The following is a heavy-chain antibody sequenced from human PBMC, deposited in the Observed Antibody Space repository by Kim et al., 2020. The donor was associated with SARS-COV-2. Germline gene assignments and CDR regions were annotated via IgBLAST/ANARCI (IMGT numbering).Heavy chain of an antibody. V-gene: IGHV4-4*09. J-gene: IGHJ4*02. D-gene: IGHD1-26*01. Sequence: NSHPSLSSRVTISVDTSTNQFSLKLSSVTAADTTVYYCAGTARGANFDYWGRGALVTVSS. CDR3: AGTARGANFDY.